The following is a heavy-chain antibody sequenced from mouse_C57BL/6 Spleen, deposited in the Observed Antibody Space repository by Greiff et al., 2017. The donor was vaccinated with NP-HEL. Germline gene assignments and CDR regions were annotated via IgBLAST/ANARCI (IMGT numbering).Heavy chain of an antibody. CDR3: ARSLTGTSWFAY. CDR1: GFTFTDYY. Sequence: EVMLVESGGGLVQPGGSLSLSCAASGFTFTDYYMSWVRQPPGKALEWLGFIRNKANGYTTEYSASVKGRFTISRDNSQSILYLQMNALRAEDSATYYCARSLTGTSWFAYWGQGTLVTVSA. V-gene: IGHV7-3*01. CDR2: IRNKANGYTT. J-gene: IGHJ3*01. D-gene: IGHD4-1*01.